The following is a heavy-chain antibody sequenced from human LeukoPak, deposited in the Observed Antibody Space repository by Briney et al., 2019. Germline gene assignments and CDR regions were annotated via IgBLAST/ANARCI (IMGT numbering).Heavy chain of an antibody. CDR2: IYYSGST. Sequence: KPSETLSLTCTVSGGSISSSSYYWSWIRQPPGKGLEWIGYIYYSGSTNYNPSLKSRVTISVDTSKNQFSLKLSSVTAADTAVYYCARVRGSYGPWYYFDYWGQGTLVTVSS. J-gene: IGHJ4*02. CDR1: GGSISSSSYY. CDR3: ARVRGSYGPWYYFDY. D-gene: IGHD5-18*01. V-gene: IGHV4-61*01.